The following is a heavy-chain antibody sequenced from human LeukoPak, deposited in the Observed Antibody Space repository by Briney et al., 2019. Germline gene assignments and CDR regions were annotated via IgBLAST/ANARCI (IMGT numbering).Heavy chain of an antibody. CDR2: ISGSGGST. CDR1: GFTFSSYA. D-gene: IGHD3-16*01. Sequence: PGGSLRLSCAASGFTFSSYAMSWVRQAPGKGLEWVSAISGSGGSTYYADSVKGRFTISRDNSKNTLYLQMNSLRAEDTAVYFCARDTSEGDYAWWFDPWGQGTLVTVAS. J-gene: IGHJ5*02. CDR3: ARDTSEGDYAWWFDP. V-gene: IGHV3-23*01.